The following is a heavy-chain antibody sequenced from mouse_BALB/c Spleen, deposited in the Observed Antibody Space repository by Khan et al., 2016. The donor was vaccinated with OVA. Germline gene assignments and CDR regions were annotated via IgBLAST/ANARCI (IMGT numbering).Heavy chain of an antibody. V-gene: IGHV14-4*02. CDR3: TSGYGYSMDY. Sequence: VQLKQSGAELVRSGASVKLSCTVSGFNIKHYYIHWVKQRPEQGLEWIGWIDPDNGDTEYAPKFQGKAAMTADTSSITAYLHLSSLTSEDTAVYYCTSGYGYSMDYWGQGTSVTVSS. CDR1: GFNIKHYY. CDR2: IDPDNGDT. D-gene: IGHD2-2*01. J-gene: IGHJ4*01.